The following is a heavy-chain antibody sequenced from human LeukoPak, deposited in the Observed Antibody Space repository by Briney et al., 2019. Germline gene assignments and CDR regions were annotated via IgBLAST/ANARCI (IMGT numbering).Heavy chain of an antibody. J-gene: IGHJ4*02. CDR1: GFTFSSYA. Sequence: GGSLRLSCAASGFTFSSYAMSWVRQAPGKGLERVSAISGSGGSTYYADSVKGRFTISRDNSKNTLYLQMNSLRAEDTAVYYCAKAREAMQLWSYFDYWGQGTLVTVSS. V-gene: IGHV3-23*01. CDR3: AKAREAMQLWSYFDY. CDR2: ISGSGGST. D-gene: IGHD5-18*01.